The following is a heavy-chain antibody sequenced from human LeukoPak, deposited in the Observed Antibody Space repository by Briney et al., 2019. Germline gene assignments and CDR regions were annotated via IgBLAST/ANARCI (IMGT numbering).Heavy chain of an antibody. CDR3: ARGRYCSGGSCLIWGEKPGKFDY. V-gene: IGHV3-23*01. D-gene: IGHD2-15*01. CDR2: ISGVGGTT. CDR1: GFTLSSYA. J-gene: IGHJ4*02. Sequence: GGSLRLSCAASGFTLSSYAMSWVRQAPGKGLEWVSAISGVGGTTYYADSVKGRFTISRDNSKNTLYLQMNSLRSEDTAVYYCARGRYCSGGSCLIWGEKPGKFDYWGQGTLVTVSS.